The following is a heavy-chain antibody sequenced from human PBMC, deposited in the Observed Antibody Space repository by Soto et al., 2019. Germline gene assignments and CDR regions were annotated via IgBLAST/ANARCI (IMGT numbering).Heavy chain of an antibody. Sequence: EVQLVESGGGLVHPGESLRLSCATSGFTFSATAIHWVRQASGKGLEWVGRIRSKGNTYATAYAASVQGRFTISRDESTNTAYLQMNSLKTEDTAVYYCASKSFSLLIDYWGQGTLVTVSS. CDR1: GFTFSATA. CDR2: IRSKGNTYAT. J-gene: IGHJ4*02. V-gene: IGHV3-73*01. CDR3: ASKSFSLLIDY.